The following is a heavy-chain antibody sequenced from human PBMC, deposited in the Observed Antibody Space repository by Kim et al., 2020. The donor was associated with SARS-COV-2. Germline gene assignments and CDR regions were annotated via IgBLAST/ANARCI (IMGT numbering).Heavy chain of an antibody. J-gene: IGHJ4*02. Sequence: GGSLRLSCAASGFTFSSYEMNWVRQAPGKGLEWLSYISNKGSSIHYADSVKGRFTISRDNAKNSLYLQMNSLRAEDTAIYYCGRGAYGSGNYHFDYWGQGTLVTVSS. V-gene: IGHV3-48*03. D-gene: IGHD3-10*01. CDR2: ISNKGSSI. CDR1: GFTFSSYE. CDR3: GRGAYGSGNYHFDY.